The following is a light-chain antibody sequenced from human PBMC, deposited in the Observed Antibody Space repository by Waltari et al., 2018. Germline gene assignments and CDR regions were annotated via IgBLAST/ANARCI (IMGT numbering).Light chain of an antibody. J-gene: IGKJ2*03. CDR2: DAS. CDR1: QSVGSN. CDR3: QQYNDWYS. V-gene: IGKV3-15*01. Sequence: EKVLTHSPATVSVSPGEGVTLSCRASQSVGSNIAWYQQRPGQAPSPVIYDASTRASGTPARFSGSGSGTEFTLTSSCLQSEDCALYYCQQYNDWYSFGQGTKLEIK.